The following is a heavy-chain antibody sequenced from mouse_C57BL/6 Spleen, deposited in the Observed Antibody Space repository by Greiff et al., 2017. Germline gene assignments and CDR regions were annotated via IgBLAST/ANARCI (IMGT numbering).Heavy chain of an antibody. Sequence: VQLQQPGAELVKPGASVKLSCTASGYAFSSYWMNWVQQRPGKGLEWIGQIYPGDGDTNYNGKFKGKATLTADKSSSTAYMQLSSLTSEDSAVDFCARGYYGSSPDYALDYWGQGTSVTVSS. V-gene: IGHV1-80*01. D-gene: IGHD1-1*01. J-gene: IGHJ4*01. CDR1: GYAFSSYW. CDR3: ARGYYGSSPDYALDY. CDR2: IYPGDGDT.